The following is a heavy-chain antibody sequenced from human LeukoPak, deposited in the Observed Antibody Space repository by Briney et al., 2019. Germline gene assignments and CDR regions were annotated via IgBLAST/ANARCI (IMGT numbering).Heavy chain of an antibody. V-gene: IGHV3-23*01. CDR2: IVGSGDNT. CDR3: AKGEFGTISL. CDR1: GFIFSNYA. Sequence: GGSLRLSCAASGFIFSNYAMSWVRQAPGKGLEWVSTIVGSGDNTYYADSVKGRFTISRDDSKNTLYLQMNSLRAEDTVVYYCAKGEFGTISLWGQGTLVTASP. J-gene: IGHJ4*02. D-gene: IGHD3-9*01.